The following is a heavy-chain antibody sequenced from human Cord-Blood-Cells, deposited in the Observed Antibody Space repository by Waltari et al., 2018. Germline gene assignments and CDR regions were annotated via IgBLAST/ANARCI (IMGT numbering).Heavy chain of an antibody. V-gene: IGHV3-23*01. CDR2: SSGGGGST. J-gene: IGHJ4*02. CDR1: GFTFSSYA. CDR3: AKDRDADY. Sequence: EVQLLESGGGLVQPGGSLRLSCAASGFTFSSYARSWVRQAPGKGRDWGSASSGGGGSTDYADAVKGRFTISRDNSKSTLCLQMNSLRAEDTAVYYCAKDRDADYWGQGTLVTVSS.